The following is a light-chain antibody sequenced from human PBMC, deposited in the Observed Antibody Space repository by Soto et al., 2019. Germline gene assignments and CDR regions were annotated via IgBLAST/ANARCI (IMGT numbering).Light chain of an antibody. Sequence: QSVLTQPASVSDSPGQSITISCTGTSSDVGGSNFVSWYQQQPGKPPKLIIYDVANRPSGVSNRFSGSKSGSTASLILSRLQTEDEADYYCVSYTSSTTDVFGPGTKLTVL. J-gene: IGLJ1*01. CDR1: SSDVGGSNF. CDR3: VSYTSSTTDV. V-gene: IGLV2-14*03. CDR2: DVA.